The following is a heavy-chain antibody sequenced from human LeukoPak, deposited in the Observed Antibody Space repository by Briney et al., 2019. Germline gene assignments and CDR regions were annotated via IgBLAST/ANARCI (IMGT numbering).Heavy chain of an antibody. CDR3: ARSIRGSFDY. J-gene: IGHJ4*02. V-gene: IGHV1-18*01. Sequence: ASVTVSCKASGYTFTSYGISWVRQAPGQGLEWMRWISAYNGNTNYAQKLQGRVAMTTDTSTSTAYMELRSLRSDDTAVYYCARSIRGSFDYWGQGTLVTVSS. CDR2: ISAYNGNT. CDR1: GYTFTSYG. D-gene: IGHD3-10*01.